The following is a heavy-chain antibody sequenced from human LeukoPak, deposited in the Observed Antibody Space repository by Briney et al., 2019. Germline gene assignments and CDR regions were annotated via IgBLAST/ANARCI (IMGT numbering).Heavy chain of an antibody. Sequence: GGSLRLSCAASGFTFSSYWMSWVRQAPGKGLEWVAVISYDGSNKYYADSVKGRFTISRDNSKNTLYLQMNSLRAEDTAVYYCASQVATIPWGQGTLVTVSS. CDR3: ASQVATIP. D-gene: IGHD5-12*01. CDR2: ISYDGSNK. CDR1: GFTFSSYW. J-gene: IGHJ5*02. V-gene: IGHV3-30-3*01.